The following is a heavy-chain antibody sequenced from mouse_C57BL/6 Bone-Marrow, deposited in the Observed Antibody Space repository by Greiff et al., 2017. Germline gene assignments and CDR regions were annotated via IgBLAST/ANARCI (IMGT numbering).Heavy chain of an antibody. V-gene: IGHV5-16*01. CDR3: ARDPITTVVARYWYFDV. D-gene: IGHD1-1*01. J-gene: IGHJ1*03. CDR1: GFTFSDYY. Sequence: EVKLMASEGGLVQPGSSMKLSCTASGFTFSDYYMAWVRQVPETGLEWVANIHYDGSSTYYLDSLKSRFIISRDNAKNILYLQMSSLKSEYTATYYCARDPITTVVARYWYFDVWGTGTTVTVAA. CDR2: IHYDGSST.